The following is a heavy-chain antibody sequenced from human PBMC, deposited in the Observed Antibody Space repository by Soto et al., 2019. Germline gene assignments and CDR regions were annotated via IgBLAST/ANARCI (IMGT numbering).Heavy chain of an antibody. D-gene: IGHD6-19*01. CDR1: GYSFTSYW. J-gene: IGHJ6*02. Sequence: PGESLKISCKVSGYSFTSYWIGWVRQMPGRGLELVGVIYPGDSDTRYSPSLQGRVTISADKSITTAHLQWSSLQASDTAIYYCARSRRGAYSSGWYSPSGYYNYGIDVWGQGTKVTV. CDR3: ARSRRGAYSSGWYSPSGYYNYGIDV. V-gene: IGHV5-51*01. CDR2: IYPGDSDT.